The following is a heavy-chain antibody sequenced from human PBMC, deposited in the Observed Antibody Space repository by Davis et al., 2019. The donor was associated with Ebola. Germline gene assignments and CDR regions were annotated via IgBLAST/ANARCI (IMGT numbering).Heavy chain of an antibody. D-gene: IGHD3-3*01. CDR1: GGSISSYY. Sequence: MPSETLSLTCTVSGGSISSYYWSWIRQPPGKGLEWIGYIYYSGSTYYNPSLKSRVTISVDTSKNQFSLKLSSVTAADTAVYYCAREGAYDFWSGYSHGWFDPWGQGTLVTVSS. V-gene: IGHV4-59*12. CDR2: IYYSGST. J-gene: IGHJ5*02. CDR3: AREGAYDFWSGYSHGWFDP.